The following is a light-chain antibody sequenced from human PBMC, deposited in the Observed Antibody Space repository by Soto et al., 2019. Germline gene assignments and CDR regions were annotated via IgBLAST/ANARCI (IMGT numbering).Light chain of an antibody. V-gene: IGLV1-47*01. Sequence: QLVLTQPPSASGTPGQRVTISCSGSSSNIGSNYVYWYQQLPGTAPKLLIYRNNQRPSGVPDRFSGSKSGTSASLAISGLRSEDAADYYCAAWDDSLSGGVFGGGTKLTVL. CDR1: SSNIGSNY. CDR2: RNN. J-gene: IGLJ2*01. CDR3: AAWDDSLSGGV.